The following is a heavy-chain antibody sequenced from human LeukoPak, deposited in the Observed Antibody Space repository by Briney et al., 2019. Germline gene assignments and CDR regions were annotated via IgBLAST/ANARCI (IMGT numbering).Heavy chain of an antibody. CDR2: IIHDGSKK. CDR3: ASDVVVNDYGDLFDY. Sequence: GGSLRLSCDASGFTFSTYGMHWVRQAPGKGLEWVAVIIHDGSKKFYADSVRGRFTISRDNAQNTVYLQMNSLRAEDTAVYYCASDVVVNDYGDLFDYWGQGTLVTVSS. D-gene: IGHD4-17*01. V-gene: IGHV3-30*03. CDR1: GFTFSTYG. J-gene: IGHJ4*02.